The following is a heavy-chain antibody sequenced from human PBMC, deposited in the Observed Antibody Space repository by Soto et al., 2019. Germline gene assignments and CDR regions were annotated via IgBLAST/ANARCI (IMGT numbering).Heavy chain of an antibody. D-gene: IGHD4-17*01. CDR1: GYTFTSYD. J-gene: IGHJ3*02. CDR3: ARLRGDYVENI. V-gene: IGHV1-8*01. CDR2: MNPNSGNT. Sequence: KVSCKASGYTFTSYDINWVRQATGQGLEWMGWMNPNSGNTGYAQKFQGRVTMTRDTSTSTVYMELSSLRSEDTAVYYCARLRGDYVENIWGQGTXVTVSS.